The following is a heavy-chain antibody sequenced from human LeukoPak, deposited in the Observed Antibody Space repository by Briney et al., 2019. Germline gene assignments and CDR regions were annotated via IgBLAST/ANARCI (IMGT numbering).Heavy chain of an antibody. J-gene: IGHJ4*02. D-gene: IGHD2-2*01. CDR1: GGSISSGSYY. CDR2: IYTSGST. V-gene: IGHV4-61*02. Sequence: SETLSLTCTVSGGSISSGSYYWSWIRQPAGKGLEWIGRIYTSGSTNYNPSLKSRVTISVDTSKNQFSLKLSSVTAADTAVYYCARVRSSSTSLVFDYWGQGTLVTVSS. CDR3: ARVRSSSTSLVFDY.